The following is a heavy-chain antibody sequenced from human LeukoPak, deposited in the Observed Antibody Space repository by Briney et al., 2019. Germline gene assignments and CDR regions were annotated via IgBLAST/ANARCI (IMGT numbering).Heavy chain of an antibody. CDR2: INRGGST. CDR3: ARGYDSGSYYQF. CDR1: GGSFSGYF. D-gene: IGHD3-10*01. Sequence: SETLSLTCAVYGGSFSGYFWSWIRQPPGKGLEWIGEINRGGSTSYVPSLKSRVTVSLDTSKKQFSLRLTSVTAADTGVYYCARGYDSGSYYQFWGQGTLVTVSS. J-gene: IGHJ1*01. V-gene: IGHV4-34*01.